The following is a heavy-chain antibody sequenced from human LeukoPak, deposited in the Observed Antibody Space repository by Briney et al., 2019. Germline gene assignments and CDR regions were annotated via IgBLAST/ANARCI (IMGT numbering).Heavy chain of an antibody. J-gene: IGHJ5*02. CDR3: AKDLGCSSTRCSNNWFDP. CDR2: ITWNRDNI. CDR1: GFTFDDYA. Sequence: GGSLRLSCTVSGFTFDDYAMHWVRHTPGKGLEWVAGITWNRDNIGYADSVKGRFTISRDNSKNTLYLQMNSLRAEDSALYYCAKDLGCSSTRCSNNWFDPWGQGTLVTVSS. V-gene: IGHV3-9*01. D-gene: IGHD2-2*01.